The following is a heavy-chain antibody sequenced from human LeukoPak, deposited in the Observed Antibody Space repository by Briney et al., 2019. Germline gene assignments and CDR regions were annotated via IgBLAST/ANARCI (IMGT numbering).Heavy chain of an antibody. V-gene: IGHV1-69*13. CDR2: IIPIFGTA. Sequence: ASVKVSCKASGGTFSSYAISWVRQAPGQGLEWMGGIIPIFGTANYAQKFQGRVTITADGSTSTAYMELSSLRSEDTAVYCCAREEVAGVIDYWGQGTLVTVSS. J-gene: IGHJ4*02. CDR3: AREEVAGVIDY. D-gene: IGHD6-19*01. CDR1: GGTFSSYA.